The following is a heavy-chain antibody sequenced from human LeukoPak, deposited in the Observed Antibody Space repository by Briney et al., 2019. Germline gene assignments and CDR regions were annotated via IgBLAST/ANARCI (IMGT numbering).Heavy chain of an antibody. CDR2: ISAYNGNT. CDR3: ARDLESVRAVAGTVVY. CDR1: GYTFTSYG. Sequence: ASVKVSCKASGYTFTSYGISWVRQAPGQGLQWMGWISAYNGNTNYAQKFQGRVTMTTDTSTSTAYMELRSLRSDDAAVYYCARDLESVRAVAGTVVYWGQGTLVTVSS. V-gene: IGHV1-18*01. J-gene: IGHJ4*02. D-gene: IGHD6-19*01.